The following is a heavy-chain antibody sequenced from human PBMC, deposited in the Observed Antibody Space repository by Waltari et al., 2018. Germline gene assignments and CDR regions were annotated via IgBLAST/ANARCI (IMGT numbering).Heavy chain of an antibody. J-gene: IGHJ4*02. Sequence: EVQLVESGGALVQPGRSLRLYCAAAGFTFEDYGINWVRQAPGKGLEWVAGISWNSGTLGYADSVKGRFTISRDNAKNAVYLQMDRLRAADTALYFCAKVLDTIAVTGSLDSWGQGTLVTVSS. CDR1: GFTFEDYG. CDR3: AKVLDTIAVTGSLDS. CDR2: ISWNSGTL. D-gene: IGHD6-19*01. V-gene: IGHV3-9*01.